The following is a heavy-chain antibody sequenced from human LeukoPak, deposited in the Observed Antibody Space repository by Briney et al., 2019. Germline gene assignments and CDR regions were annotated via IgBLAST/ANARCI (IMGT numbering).Heavy chain of an antibody. CDR3: ARANYYDSSGYYYHRGEDKFDY. Sequence: GGSLRLSCAASGFTFSSYWMSWVRQAPGKGLEWVANIKQDGSEKYYVDSVKGRFTISRDNAKNSLYLQMNSLRAEDTAVYYCARANYYDSSGYYYHRGEDKFDYWGQGTLVTVSS. V-gene: IGHV3-7*01. J-gene: IGHJ4*02. CDR2: IKQDGSEK. CDR1: GFTFSSYW. D-gene: IGHD3-22*01.